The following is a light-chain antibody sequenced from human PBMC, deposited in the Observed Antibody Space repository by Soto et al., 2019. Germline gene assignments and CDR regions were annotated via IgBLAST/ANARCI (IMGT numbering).Light chain of an antibody. Sequence: QSALTQPPSASGSPGQSVTISCTGTSSDVATYNYVSWYQQHPGKALKLIIYEVGKRPSGVPDRFSGSKSGNTASLTVSGLQAEDEADYYCTSYGGSNNPYVFGPGTKLTVL. V-gene: IGLV2-8*01. J-gene: IGLJ1*01. CDR3: TSYGGSNNPYV. CDR1: SSDVATYNY. CDR2: EVG.